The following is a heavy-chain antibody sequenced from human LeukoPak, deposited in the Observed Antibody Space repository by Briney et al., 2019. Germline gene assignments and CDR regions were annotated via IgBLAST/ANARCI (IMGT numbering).Heavy chain of an antibody. D-gene: IGHD6-19*01. CDR3: AKRGGGWSFDY. Sequence: PSETLSLTCTVSSASISSYYWGWIRQSPGKGLEWIGYIQNTGGTNYNPSLKSRVSISKDTSKNQFSLQVSSVTAADTAVYYCAKRGGGWSFDYWGQGTLVTVSS. V-gene: IGHV4-59*01. J-gene: IGHJ4*02. CDR1: SASISSYY. CDR2: IQNTGGT.